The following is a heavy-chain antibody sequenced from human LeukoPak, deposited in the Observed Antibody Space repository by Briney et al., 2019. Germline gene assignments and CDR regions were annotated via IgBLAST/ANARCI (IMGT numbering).Heavy chain of an antibody. CDR3: AGHHPRNTGDF. V-gene: IGHV4-59*08. CDR1: GGSISSYY. J-gene: IGHJ4*02. Sequence: SETLSLTCTVSGGSISSYYWSWIRQPPGKGLEWIAYISDIGSINYNPPLKNRVTISLDTSKNQFSLKLSSVTAADTAVYYCAGHHPRNTGDFWGQGTLVTVSS. D-gene: IGHD2-8*02. CDR2: ISDIGSI.